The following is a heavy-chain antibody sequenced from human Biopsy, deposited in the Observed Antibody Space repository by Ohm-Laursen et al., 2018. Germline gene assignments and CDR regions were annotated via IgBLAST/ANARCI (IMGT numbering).Heavy chain of an antibody. V-gene: IGHV3-11*01. D-gene: IGHD4-23*01. CDR3: ARDTRWSPYSMDV. CDR1: VFSFSDYH. Sequence: SLRLSCAASVFSFSDYHMRWIRQAPGRGLAWVSYISGGGTIYYGDSMKGRVTISRDNAKNSLYLQMHSLRAEDTAVYYCARDTRWSPYSMDVWGQGTTVTISS. CDR2: ISGGGTI. J-gene: IGHJ6*02.